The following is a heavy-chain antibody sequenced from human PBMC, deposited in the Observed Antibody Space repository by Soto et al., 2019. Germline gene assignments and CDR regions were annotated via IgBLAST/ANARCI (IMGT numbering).Heavy chain of an antibody. D-gene: IGHD2-21*02. CDR1: GDTFTDYY. CDR2: VNPSGGHT. V-gene: IGHV1-46*04. J-gene: IGHJ4*02. CDR3: ARGGHVVVVTAALDY. Sequence: QVQLVQSGAEVKKPGASVKVSCKASGDTFTDYYIHWVRQAPGQGLEWMGTVNPSGGHTTYAQHLRGRMTXTXXXSXXTLYMELTSLTSEDTAVYYCARGGHVVVVTAALDYWGQGTLVTVSS.